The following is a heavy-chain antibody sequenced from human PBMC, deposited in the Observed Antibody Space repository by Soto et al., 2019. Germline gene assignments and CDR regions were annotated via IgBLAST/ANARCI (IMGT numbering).Heavy chain of an antibody. D-gene: IGHD2-8*02. V-gene: IGHV4-34*01. J-gene: IGHJ4*02. Sequence: SETLSLTCAVDGESFSGYDWAWIRQPPGTGLEWIGEINHSGSTNYNPSLKSRVTISVDTSKNQFSLKLTSVTAADTAVYYCARDKITGLFDYWGQGTLVTVSS. CDR2: INHSGST. CDR3: ARDKITGLFDY. CDR1: GESFSGYD.